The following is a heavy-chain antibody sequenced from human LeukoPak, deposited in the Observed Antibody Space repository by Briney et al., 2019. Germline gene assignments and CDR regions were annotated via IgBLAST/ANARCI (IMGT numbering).Heavy chain of an antibody. Sequence: PGRSLRLSCAASGFTFSNYAIHWVRQAPGKGLEWVAVISSDGNKKDYADSVKGRFTISRDNSKNTLYLQMNSLRGEDTAVYYCAKDSLRERIVGSTTRGVNDYWGQGTLVTVSS. CDR3: AKDSLRERIVGSTTRGVNDY. CDR2: ISSDGNKK. V-gene: IGHV3-30*04. J-gene: IGHJ4*02. CDR1: GFTFSNYA. D-gene: IGHD1-26*01.